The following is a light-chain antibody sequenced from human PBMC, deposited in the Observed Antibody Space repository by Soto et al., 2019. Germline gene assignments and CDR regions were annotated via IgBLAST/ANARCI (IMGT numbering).Light chain of an antibody. CDR2: GAS. J-gene: IGKJ4*01. Sequence: EIVMTQSPATLSVSPGERATLSCRASQSINSDLAWYQQKPGQAPRLLIYGASTRATGIPARFSGSGSETEFTLTISSLQSEDFAVYSCQQYNNWPLTFGGGTKVETK. CDR3: QQYNNWPLT. V-gene: IGKV3-15*01. CDR1: QSINSD.